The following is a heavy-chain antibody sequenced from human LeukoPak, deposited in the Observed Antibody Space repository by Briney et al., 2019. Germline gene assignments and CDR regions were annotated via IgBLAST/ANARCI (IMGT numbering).Heavy chain of an antibody. CDR2: ISAYNGNT. CDR3: ARVGPDYGDSYWFDP. D-gene: IGHD4-17*01. V-gene: IGHV1-18*01. J-gene: IGHJ5*02. CDR1: GYTFTSYG. Sequence: ASVKVSCTASGYTFTSYGISWVRQAPGQGLEWMGWISAYNGNTNYAQKLQGRVTMTTDTSTSTAYMELRSLRSDDTAVYYCARVGPDYGDSYWFDPWGQGTLATVSS.